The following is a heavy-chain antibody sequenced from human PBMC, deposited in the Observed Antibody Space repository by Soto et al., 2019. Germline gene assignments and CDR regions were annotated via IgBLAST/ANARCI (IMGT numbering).Heavy chain of an antibody. J-gene: IGHJ6*02. Sequence: ASVKVSCKVSGYTLTELSMHWVQQAPGKGLEWMGGFDPEDGETIYAQKFQGRVTMTEDTSTDTAYMELSSLRSEDTAVYYCATGSSWDRYYYYGMDVWGQGTTVTVSS. CDR1: GYTLTELS. D-gene: IGHD6-13*01. CDR2: FDPEDGET. CDR3: ATGSSWDRYYYYGMDV. V-gene: IGHV1-24*01.